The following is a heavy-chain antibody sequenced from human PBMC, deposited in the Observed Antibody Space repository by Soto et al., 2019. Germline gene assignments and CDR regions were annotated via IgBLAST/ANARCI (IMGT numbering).Heavy chain of an antibody. V-gene: IGHV3-21*01. J-gene: IGHJ4*02. D-gene: IGHD5-18*01. CDR2: ISSSSSYI. CDR3: AREPVDTAASVDY. CDR1: GFTVSSYS. Sequence: EVQLVESGGGLVKPGGSLRLSCAASGFTVSSYSMNWVRQAPGKGLEWVSSISSSSSYIYYADSVKGRFTISRDNAKNSLYLQMNSLRAEDTAVYYCAREPVDTAASVDYWGQGTLVTVSS.